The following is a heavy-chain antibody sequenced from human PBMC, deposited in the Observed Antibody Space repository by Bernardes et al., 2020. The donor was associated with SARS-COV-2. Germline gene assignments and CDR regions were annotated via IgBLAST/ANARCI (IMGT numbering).Heavy chain of an antibody. CDR2: INPNSGGT. Sequence: ASVKVSCMASGYTFTDNYIHWMRQAPGQGLEWMAWINPNSGGTDFAQKFQGRVTMTRDTSITTAYMEMSSLRSDDTAVYYCARGSEMATETRAFAIWGQGPVVT. V-gene: IGHV1-2*02. D-gene: IGHD4-4*01. J-gene: IGHJ3*02. CDR3: ARGSEMATETRAFAI. CDR1: GYTFTDNY.